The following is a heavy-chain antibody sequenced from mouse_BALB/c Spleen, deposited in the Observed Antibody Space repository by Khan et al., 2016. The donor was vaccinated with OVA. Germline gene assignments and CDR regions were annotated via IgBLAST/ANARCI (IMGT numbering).Heavy chain of an antibody. CDR2: IYPYNDDT. V-gene: IGHV1S136*01. CDR3: ARNYRYDVYFDY. J-gene: IGHJ2*01. Sequence: VQLQQSGPELVKPGASVKMSCKASGYTFTSYVIHWVKQKPGQGLEWIGYIYPYNDDTKSNEKFKGKATLTPDKSSSTAYMELRSLTSEDSAVYYCARNYRYDVYFDYWGQGTTLTVSS. CDR1: GYTFTSYV. D-gene: IGHD2-14*01.